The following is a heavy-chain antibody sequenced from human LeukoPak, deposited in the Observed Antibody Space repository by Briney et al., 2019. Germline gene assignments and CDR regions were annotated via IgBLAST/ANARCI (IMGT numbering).Heavy chain of an antibody. Sequence: SETLSLTCTVSGGSISSYYWSWIRQPPGKGLEWIGYIYYSGSTNYNPSLKSRVTISVDTSKNQFSLKLSSVTAADTAVYYCARIRWYPYWYFDLWGRGTLVTVSS. D-gene: IGHD4-23*01. J-gene: IGHJ2*01. CDR3: ARIRWYPYWYFDL. CDR2: IYYSGST. V-gene: IGHV4-59*08. CDR1: GGSISSYY.